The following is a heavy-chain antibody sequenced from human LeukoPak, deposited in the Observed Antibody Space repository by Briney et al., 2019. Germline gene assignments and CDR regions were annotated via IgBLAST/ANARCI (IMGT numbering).Heavy chain of an antibody. J-gene: IGHJ4*02. Sequence: SVKVSCKASGGTFSSYAISWVRQAPGQGLEWMGRIIPFLGIANYAQKFQGRVTITAEKSTSTAYMELSSLRSEDTAVYYWAREGGDIVVVVAATGGAFDYWGQGTLVTVSS. CDR2: IIPFLGIA. V-gene: IGHV1-69*04. CDR3: AREGGDIVVVVAATGGAFDY. CDR1: GGTFSSYA. D-gene: IGHD2-15*01.